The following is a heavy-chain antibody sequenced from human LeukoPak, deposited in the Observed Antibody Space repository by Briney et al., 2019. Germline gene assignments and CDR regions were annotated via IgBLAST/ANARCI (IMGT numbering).Heavy chain of an antibody. D-gene: IGHD1-14*01. J-gene: IGHJ5*02. CDR2: INPNSGDT. Sequence: ASVTVSCKASGYTFTGYYMHWVRQAPGQGLEWMGRINPNSGDTNYAQKFQGRVTMTRDTSITTAYMELSSLRSDDTAVYYCARGDNKPWGQGTLVTVSS. CDR1: GYTFTGYY. CDR3: ARGDNKP. V-gene: IGHV1-2*06.